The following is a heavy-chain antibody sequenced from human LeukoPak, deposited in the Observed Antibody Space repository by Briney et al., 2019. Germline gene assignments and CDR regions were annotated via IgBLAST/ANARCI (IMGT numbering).Heavy chain of an antibody. D-gene: IGHD5-24*01. CDR2: IRSKAYGETT. V-gene: IGHV3-49*03. Sequence: GGSLRLSCTASGFTIGDYAMSWFRQAPGKGLEWVCFIRSKAYGETTEYAASVQGRFTISRDDSKSIAYLQMNSLKTEDTAVYYCTTLERWQRQSGNYWGQGTLVTVSS. J-gene: IGHJ4*02. CDR3: TTLERWQRQSGNY. CDR1: GFTIGDYA.